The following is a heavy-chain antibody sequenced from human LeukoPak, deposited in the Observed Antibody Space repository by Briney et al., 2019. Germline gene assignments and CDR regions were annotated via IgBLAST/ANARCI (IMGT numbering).Heavy chain of an antibody. Sequence: GESLKISCKGSGYSFTNYWIGWVRQMPGKGLEWMGTIYPDDYDTKYSPSFQGQVTFSADKSIRTAYLQWSSLKASDTAIYYCARQSLGVRGGEWDYWGQGTLVTVSS. CDR2: IYPDDYDT. J-gene: IGHJ4*02. CDR3: ARQSLGVRGGEWDY. V-gene: IGHV5-51*01. D-gene: IGHD2-21*01. CDR1: GYSFTNYW.